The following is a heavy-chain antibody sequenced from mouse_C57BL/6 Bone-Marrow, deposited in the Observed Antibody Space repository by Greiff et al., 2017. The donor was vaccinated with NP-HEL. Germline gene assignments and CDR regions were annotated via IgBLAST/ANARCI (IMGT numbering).Heavy chain of an antibody. CDR2: ISSGGSYT. D-gene: IGHD1-1*01. J-gene: IGHJ4*01. CDR3: ARQVITTVRYYAMDY. CDR1: GFTFSSYG. V-gene: IGHV5-6*01. Sequence: EVKVVESGGDLVKPGGSLKLSCAASGFTFSSYGMSWVRQTPDKRLEWVATISSGGSYTYYPDSVKGRFTISRDNAKNTLYLLMSSLKSEDTAMYYCARQVITTVRYYAMDYWGQGTSVTVSS.